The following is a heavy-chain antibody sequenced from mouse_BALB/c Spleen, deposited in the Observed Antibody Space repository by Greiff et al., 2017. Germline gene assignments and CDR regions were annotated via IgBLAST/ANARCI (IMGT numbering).Heavy chain of an antibody. J-gene: IGHJ4*01. Sequence: EVKLQQSGAELVRSGASVKLSCTASGFNIKDYYMHWVKQRPEQGLEWIGWIDPENGDTEYAPKFQGKATMTADTSSNTAYLQLSSLTSEDTAVYYCNAGYYDYDGDAMDYWGQGTSVTVSS. CDR1: GFNIKDYY. CDR2: IDPENGDT. V-gene: IGHV14-4*02. D-gene: IGHD2-4*01. CDR3: NAGYYDYDGDAMDY.